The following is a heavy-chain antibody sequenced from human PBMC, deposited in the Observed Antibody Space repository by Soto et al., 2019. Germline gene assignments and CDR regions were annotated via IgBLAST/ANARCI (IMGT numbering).Heavy chain of an antibody. CDR1: GGSFSGYY. CDR2: INHSGST. Sequence: SETLSLTCAVYGGSFSGYYWSWIRQPPRKGLEWIGEINHSGSTNYNPSLKSRVTISVDTSKNQFSLKLSSVTAADTAVYYCAMGSGWYLSAFDIWGQGTMVTVSS. D-gene: IGHD6-19*01. J-gene: IGHJ3*02. V-gene: IGHV4-34*01. CDR3: AMGSGWYLSAFDI.